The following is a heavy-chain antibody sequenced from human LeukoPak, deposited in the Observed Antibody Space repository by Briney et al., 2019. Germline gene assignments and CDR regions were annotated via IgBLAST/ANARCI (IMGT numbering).Heavy chain of an antibody. D-gene: IGHD5-18*01. J-gene: IGHJ4*02. CDR1: GGSISSSSYY. CDR2: IYYSGST. CDR3: ASAVDTAMPIAH. Sequence: PSQTLSLTCTVSGGSISSSSYYWGWIRQPPGKGLEWIGSIYYSGSTYYNPSLKGRVTISVDTSKNQFSLKLSSVTAADTAVYYCASAVDTAMPIAHWGQGTLVTVSS. V-gene: IGHV4-39*01.